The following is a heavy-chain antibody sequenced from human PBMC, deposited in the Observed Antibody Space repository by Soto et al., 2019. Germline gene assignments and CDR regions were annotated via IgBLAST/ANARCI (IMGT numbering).Heavy chain of an antibody. D-gene: IGHD5-18*01. J-gene: IGHJ4*02. Sequence: EVQLLESGGDLVQPGGSLRLSCAASGFTFSTYAMTWVRQAPGKGLEWVSAINTNGGSTYYADSVKGRFTISRDNSKNTLYLQMNSLRVEDTAEYYCAKLGFPYSYGYLFYQWGQGTLVTVSS. CDR2: INTNGGST. CDR3: AKLGFPYSYGYLFYQ. V-gene: IGHV3-23*01. CDR1: GFTFSTYA.